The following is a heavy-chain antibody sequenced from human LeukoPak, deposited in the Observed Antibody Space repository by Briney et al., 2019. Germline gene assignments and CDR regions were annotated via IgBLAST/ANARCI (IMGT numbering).Heavy chain of an antibody. CDR1: GFTFSSYG. CDR3: ARAPGGYSYGYEYYFDY. Sequence: GGSLRLSCAASGFTFSSYGMHWVRQAPGKGLEWVAFIRYDGSIKYYADSVKGRFTISRDNSKNTLYLQMNSLRAEDTAVYYCARAPGGYSYGYEYYFDYWGQGTLVTVSS. V-gene: IGHV3-30*02. D-gene: IGHD5-18*01. J-gene: IGHJ4*02. CDR2: IRYDGSIK.